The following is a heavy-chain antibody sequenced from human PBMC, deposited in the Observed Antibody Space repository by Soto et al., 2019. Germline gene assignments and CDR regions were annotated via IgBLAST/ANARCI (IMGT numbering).Heavy chain of an antibody. CDR3: ARGASMVRGVILDAFDI. V-gene: IGHV1-3*01. D-gene: IGHD3-10*01. J-gene: IGHJ3*02. CDR2: INAGNGNT. Sequence: QVQLVQSGAEVKKPGASVKVSCKASGYTFTSYTTHWVRQAPGQRLEWMGWINAGNGNTKYSQKFQGRVTITRDTSASTAYMELSSLRSEDTAVYYCARGASMVRGVILDAFDIWGQGTMVTVSS. CDR1: GYTFTSYT.